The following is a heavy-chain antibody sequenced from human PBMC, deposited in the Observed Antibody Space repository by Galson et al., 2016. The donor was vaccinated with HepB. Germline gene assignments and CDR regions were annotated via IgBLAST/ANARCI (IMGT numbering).Heavy chain of an antibody. Sequence: QSGAEVKKPGESLKISCKGSGYSFTSYWIGWVRQMPGKGLEWMGIIYPGDSDTRYSPSFQGQVTISADNSITTAYLQWSSLKASDTAMYYCVRPARTVVPPGGYFDLWGRGTLVTVSS. CDR1: GYSFTSYW. CDR2: IYPGDSDT. V-gene: IGHV5-51*01. J-gene: IGHJ2*01. CDR3: VRPARTVVPPGGYFDL. D-gene: IGHD4-23*01.